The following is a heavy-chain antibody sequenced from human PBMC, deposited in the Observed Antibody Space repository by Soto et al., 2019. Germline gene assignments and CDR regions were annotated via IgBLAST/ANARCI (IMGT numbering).Heavy chain of an antibody. D-gene: IGHD6-13*01. CDR1: GDSISSYY. V-gene: IGHV4-59*01. J-gene: IGHJ1*01. CDR2: IHYSGTT. Sequence: PSETLSLTCTVSGDSISSYYWHWIRQPPGKGLEWIGCIHYSGTTNYNRSLKSRVTISIDTSKNQFSMKLSSVTAADTAVYYCARPDSSSRKTPFQHWAQGTLVTV. CDR3: ARPDSSSRKTPFQH.